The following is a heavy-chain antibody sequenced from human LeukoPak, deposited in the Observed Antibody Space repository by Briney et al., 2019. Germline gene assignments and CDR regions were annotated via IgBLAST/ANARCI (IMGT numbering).Heavy chain of an antibody. Sequence: GASMKVSCKASGYTFTSYYMHWVRQAPGQGLEWMGVIDPSGGGTNYAQKLQGRVTMTRDTSTSTVYMELSSLRSEDTAMYYCASLGSGSSRIIDFDYWGQGTLVTASS. D-gene: IGHD3-10*01. J-gene: IGHJ4*02. CDR2: IDPSGGGT. CDR1: GYTFTSYY. V-gene: IGHV1-46*01. CDR3: ASLGSGSSRIIDFDY.